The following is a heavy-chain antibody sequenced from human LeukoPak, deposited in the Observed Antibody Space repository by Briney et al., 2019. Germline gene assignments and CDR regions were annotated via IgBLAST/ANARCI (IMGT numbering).Heavy chain of an antibody. V-gene: IGHV3-53*01. D-gene: IGHD2-15*01. J-gene: IGHJ4*02. CDR3: ARDRGCSGGSCYDILGY. CDR2: IYSGGST. CDR1: GFTVSSNY. Sequence: GGSLRLSCAASGFTVSSNYMSWVRQAPGKGLEWVSVIYSGGSTYYADSVKGRFTISRDNSKNTLYLHMNSLRAEDTAVYYCARDRGCSGGSCYDILGYWGQGTLVTVSS.